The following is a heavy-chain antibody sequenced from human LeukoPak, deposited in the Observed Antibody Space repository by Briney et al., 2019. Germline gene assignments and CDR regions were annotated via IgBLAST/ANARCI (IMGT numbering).Heavy chain of an antibody. V-gene: IGHV4-34*01. Sequence: PSETLSLTCAVYGGSFSGYYWSWIRQPPGKGLEWIGEINHSGSTNYNPSLKSRVTISVDTSKNQFSLKLSSVTAADTAVYYCAMSTVGVPAAVDYWGQGTLVTVSS. CDR3: AMSTVGVPAAVDY. CDR2: INHSGST. D-gene: IGHD2-2*01. CDR1: GGSFSGYY. J-gene: IGHJ4*02.